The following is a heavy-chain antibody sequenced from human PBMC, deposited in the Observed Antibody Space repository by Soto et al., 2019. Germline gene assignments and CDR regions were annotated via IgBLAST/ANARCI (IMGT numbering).Heavy chain of an antibody. CDR3: ARDTGLAPTVWGY. V-gene: IGHV4-31*03. J-gene: IGHJ4*03. CDR1: GDSIRGGGHY. CDR2: VYHSGST. Sequence: QVQLQESGPGLVKPSQTLSLTCSVSGDSIRGGGHYWNWIRQIPGRGLEWIGYVYHSGSTHYNPSLRGRLTISIETSKNQFSLRLISVTAADTALYYCARDTGLAPTVWGYWGHGTQVTVSS. D-gene: IGHD7-27*01.